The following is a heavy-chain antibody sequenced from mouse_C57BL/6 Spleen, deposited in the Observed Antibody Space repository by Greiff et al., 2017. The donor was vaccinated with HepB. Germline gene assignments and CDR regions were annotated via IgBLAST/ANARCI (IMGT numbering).Heavy chain of an antibody. CDR2: ISDGGSYT. CDR3: ARDGYYYGSSYLWYFDV. V-gene: IGHV5-4*01. Sequence: EVKLVESGGGLVKPGGSLKLSCAASGFTFSSYAMSWVRQTPEKRLEWVATISDGGSYTYYPDNVKGRFTISRDNAKNNLYLQMSHLKSEDTAMYYCARDGYYYGSSYLWYFDVWGTGTTVTVSS. J-gene: IGHJ1*03. CDR1: GFTFSSYA. D-gene: IGHD1-1*01.